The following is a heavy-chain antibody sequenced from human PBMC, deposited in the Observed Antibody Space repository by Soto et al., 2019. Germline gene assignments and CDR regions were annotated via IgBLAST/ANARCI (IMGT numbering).Heavy chain of an antibody. CDR1: GFTFSDYY. CDR2: ISSSGSTI. D-gene: IGHD2-15*01. J-gene: IGHJ4*02. Sequence: GGSLRLSCAASGFTFSDYYMSWIRQAPGKGLEWVSFISSSGSTIYYADSVKGQFTISRDNAKNSLYLQMNSLRAEDTAVYYCARDRLVMAAATTSNSDYWGQGTLVTVSS. V-gene: IGHV3-11*01. CDR3: ARDRLVMAAATTSNSDY.